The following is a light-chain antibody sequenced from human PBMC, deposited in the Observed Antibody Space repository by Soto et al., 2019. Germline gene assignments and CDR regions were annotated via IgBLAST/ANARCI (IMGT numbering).Light chain of an antibody. CDR2: GAS. Sequence: EIVTTQSPATLSLSPGERATLSCRASQSVSSNLAWYQKKPGQAPRLLIYGASTRATGIPARFSGSGSGTEFTRTNSSLQSEYFAVYYCQQYNNWWTFGQGTKVEIK. CDR3: QQYNNWWT. CDR1: QSVSSN. J-gene: IGKJ1*01. V-gene: IGKV3-15*01.